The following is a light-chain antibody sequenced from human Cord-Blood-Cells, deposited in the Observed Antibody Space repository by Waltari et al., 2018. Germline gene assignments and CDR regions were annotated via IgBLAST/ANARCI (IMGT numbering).Light chain of an antibody. Sequence: QTVVTQEPSFSVSPGGTVTLTCGLSSGSVSTSFYPSWYQQTPGQAPRTLIYSTNTRSSGFPYCFSGSILGNKAALTITGAQADDESDYYCVLYMGSGIWVFGGGTKLTVL. J-gene: IGLJ3*02. CDR3: VLYMGSGIWV. CDR1: SGSVSTSFY. V-gene: IGLV8-61*02. CDR2: STN.